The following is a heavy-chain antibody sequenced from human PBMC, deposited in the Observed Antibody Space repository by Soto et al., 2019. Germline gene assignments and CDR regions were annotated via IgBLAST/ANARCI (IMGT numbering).Heavy chain of an antibody. Sequence: ASETLSLTCAVSGGSFSSINYCWGWIRQPPGKGLEWIGYNYYSGTTNYNPSLKSRVTISVDTSKNQFSLRLTSVTAADTAVYYCVREAYIGYGHAIDHWGQGTLVTVSS. CDR2: NYYSGTT. D-gene: IGHD5-12*01. V-gene: IGHV4-61*01. CDR1: GGSFSSINYC. CDR3: VREAYIGYGHAIDH. J-gene: IGHJ4*02.